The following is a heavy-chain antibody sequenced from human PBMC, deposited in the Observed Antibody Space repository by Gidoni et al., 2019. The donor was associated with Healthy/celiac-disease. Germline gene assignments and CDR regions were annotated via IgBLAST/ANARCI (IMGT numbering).Heavy chain of an antibody. CDR3: ARDLAARRRTEYYFDY. D-gene: IGHD6-6*01. V-gene: IGHV1-69*01. J-gene: IGHJ4*02. CDR2: IIPIFGTA. Sequence: QVQLVQSGAEVKKPGSSVKVSCKASGGTFSSYAISWVRQAPGQGLEGMGGIIPIFGTANYAQKFQGRVTITADESTSTAYMELSSLRSEDTAVYYCARDLAARRRTEYYFDYWGQGTLVTVSS. CDR1: GGTFSSYA.